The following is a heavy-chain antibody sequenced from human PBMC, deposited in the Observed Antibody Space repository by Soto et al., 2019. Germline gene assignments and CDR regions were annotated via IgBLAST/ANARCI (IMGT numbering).Heavy chain of an antibody. CDR1: GGTFTSYA. D-gene: IGHD1-1*01. J-gene: IGHJ4*02. CDR2: NIPIFGTA. CDR3: ARDPGAGTPYFDY. V-gene: IGHV1-69*12. Sequence: QVQLVQSGAEVKKPGSSVKVSCKASGGTFTSYAIGWVRQAPGQGLEWMGGNIPIFGTANYAQKFQGRVTVTADESTSTAYMELSSLRSEDTAVYYCARDPGAGTPYFDYWGQGALVTVSS.